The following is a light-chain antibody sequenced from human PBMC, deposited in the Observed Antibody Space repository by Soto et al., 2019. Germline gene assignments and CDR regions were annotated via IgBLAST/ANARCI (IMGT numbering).Light chain of an antibody. J-gene: IGLJ2*01. CDR3: SSYTSSSTVI. CDR1: SSDVGGYNY. Sequence: QSALTQPASVSGSPGQSITISCTGTSSDVGGYNYVSWYQQHPGKAPQLMIYEVSNRPSGVSNHFSGSKSGNTASLTISGLQAEDESDYYCSSYTSSSTVIFGGGTKLTVL. V-gene: IGLV2-14*01. CDR2: EVS.